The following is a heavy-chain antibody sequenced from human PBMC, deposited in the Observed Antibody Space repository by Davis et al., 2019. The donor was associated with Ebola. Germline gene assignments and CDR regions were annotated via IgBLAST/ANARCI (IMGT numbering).Heavy chain of an antibody. Sequence: SVKVSCKASGGTFSSYAISWVRQAPGQGLEWMGGIIPIFGTANYAQKFQGRVTITADESTSTAYMELSSLRSEDTAVYYCARPRGSYGDYNYYYYGMDVWGQGTTVTVSS. V-gene: IGHV1-69*13. J-gene: IGHJ6*02. CDR1: GGTFSSYA. D-gene: IGHD4-17*01. CDR2: IIPIFGTA. CDR3: ARPRGSYGDYNYYYYGMDV.